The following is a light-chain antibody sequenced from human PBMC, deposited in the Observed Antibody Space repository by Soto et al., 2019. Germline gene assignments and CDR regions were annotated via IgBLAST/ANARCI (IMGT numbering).Light chain of an antibody. V-gene: IGLV2-14*01. J-gene: IGLJ1*01. CDR2: EVN. CDR1: SSDVGGYNY. CDR3: SSKTSSRTPFV. Sequence: QSVLTQPRSVSGSPGQSVTISCTGTSSDVGGYNYVSWYQQHPGNAPRLMIYEVNNRPSGVPNRFSGSKSGNTASLTISGLQAEDEADYYCSSKTSSRTPFVFGTGTKVTVL.